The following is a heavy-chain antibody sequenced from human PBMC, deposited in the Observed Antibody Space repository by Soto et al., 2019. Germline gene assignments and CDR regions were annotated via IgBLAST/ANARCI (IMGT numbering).Heavy chain of an antibody. Sequence: XXSLRLDYAASGFTFRSYAMSWVRQAPGKGLEWVSAISGSGGSTYYADFVKGRFTISRDNSKNTLYLQMNSLRAEDTAVYYCAKHALDYYMDVWGKGTTVTVSS. CDR2: ISGSGGST. J-gene: IGHJ6*03. CDR3: AKHALDYYMDV. V-gene: IGHV3-23*01. CDR1: GFTFRSYA.